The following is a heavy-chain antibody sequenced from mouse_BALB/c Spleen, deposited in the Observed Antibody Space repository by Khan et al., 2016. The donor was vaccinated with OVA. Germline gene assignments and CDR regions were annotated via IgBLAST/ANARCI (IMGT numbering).Heavy chain of an antibody. V-gene: IGHV3-2*02. Sequence: VQLKQSGSGLVKPSQSLSLTCTVTGYSITTDYAWNWIRQFPGNKLEWMGFISYSGNTKYNPSLKSRISITRDTSKNPFFLQLNSVTTEDTAGYYGARVYGGDVDYWGQGTTLTVSS. CDR2: ISYSGNT. J-gene: IGHJ2*01. CDR3: ARVYGGDVDY. CDR1: GYSITTDYA. D-gene: IGHD1-1*01.